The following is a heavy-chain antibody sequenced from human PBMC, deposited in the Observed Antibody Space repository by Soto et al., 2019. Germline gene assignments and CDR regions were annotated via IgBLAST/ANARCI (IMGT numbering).Heavy chain of an antibody. CDR1: GGSISSGGYY. CDR3: TRPVVTNSLAFDI. D-gene: IGHD3-22*01. CDR2: IKSKTDGGTT. V-gene: IGHV3-15*01. Sequence: VQLQESGPGLVKPSQTLSLTCTVSGGSISSGGYYWSWIRQHPGKGLEWIGRIKSKTDGGTTDYAAPVKGRFTISRDDSKNTLYLQMNSLKTEDTAVYYCTRPVVTNSLAFDIWGQGTMVTVSS. J-gene: IGHJ3*02.